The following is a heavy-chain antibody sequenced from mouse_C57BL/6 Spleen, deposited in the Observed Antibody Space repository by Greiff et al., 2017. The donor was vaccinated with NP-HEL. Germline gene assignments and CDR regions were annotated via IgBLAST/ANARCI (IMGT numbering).Heavy chain of an antibody. CDR3: ARSDYYGSSQYYFDY. Sequence: VQLQQSGAELARPGASVKLSCKASGYTFTSYGISWVKQRTGQGLEWIGEIYPRSGNTYYNEKFKGKATLTADKSSSTASMELRCLTSEDSAVYFCARSDYYGSSQYYFDYWGKGTTLTVSS. D-gene: IGHD1-1*01. V-gene: IGHV1-81*01. CDR2: IYPRSGNT. CDR1: GYTFTSYG. J-gene: IGHJ2*01.